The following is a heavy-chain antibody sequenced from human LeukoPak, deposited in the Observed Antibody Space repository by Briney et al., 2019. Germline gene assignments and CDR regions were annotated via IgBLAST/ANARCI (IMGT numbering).Heavy chain of an antibody. J-gene: IGHJ4*02. CDR1: GFPFTLYN. CDR2: ISSSTNTI. V-gene: IGHV3-48*01. CDR3: AKDRLTVVPTAMGDY. D-gene: IGHD2-2*01. Sequence: GGSLRLSCEVSGFPFTLYNMNWVRQAPGKGLEWLSYISSSTNTIYYADSVKGRFTISRDNSKNTLYLQMSSLRAEDTAVYYCAKDRLTVVPTAMGDYWGQGTLVTVSS.